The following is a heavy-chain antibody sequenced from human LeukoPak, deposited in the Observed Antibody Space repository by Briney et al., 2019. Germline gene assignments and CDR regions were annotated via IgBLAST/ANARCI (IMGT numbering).Heavy chain of an antibody. CDR3: AKDNAARYYYGMDV. Sequence: PGGSLRLSCAASGFTFSSYAMSWVRQAPGKGLEWVSGISWNSGSIGYADSVKGRFTISRDNAKNSLYLQMNSLRAEDTALYYCAKDNAARYYYGMDVWGQGTTVTVSS. CDR1: GFTFSSYA. D-gene: IGHD2-15*01. J-gene: IGHJ6*02. V-gene: IGHV3-9*01. CDR2: ISWNSGSI.